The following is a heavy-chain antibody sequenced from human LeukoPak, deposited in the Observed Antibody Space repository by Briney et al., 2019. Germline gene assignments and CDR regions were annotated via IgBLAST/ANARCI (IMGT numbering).Heavy chain of an antibody. J-gene: IGHJ4*02. CDR1: GYSFTNYW. CDR2: IYPGDPDS. CDR3: ARASTDNAGWHRGSFDY. Sequence: GESLKISCQTSGYSFTNYWIGWVRQMPGKGLEWMGIIYPGDPDSRYSPSFQGQVTISADKSVSTAYLQWSSLRVSDTAIYYCARASTDNAGWHRGSFDYWGQGTLVTVSS. D-gene: IGHD6-19*01. V-gene: IGHV5-51*01.